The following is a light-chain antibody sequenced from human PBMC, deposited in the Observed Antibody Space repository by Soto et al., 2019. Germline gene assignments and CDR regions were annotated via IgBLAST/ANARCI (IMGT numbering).Light chain of an antibody. V-gene: IGKV3-20*01. CDR1: QSVSSSY. CDR3: HQYGSSPYT. CDR2: GAS. J-gene: IGKJ2*01. Sequence: EIVLTKSPGTLSLSPGERATLSCRASQSVSSSYLAWYQQKPGQAPRLLIYGASSRATGIPDRFSGSGSGTEFTLTISRLEPEDFAVYYCHQYGSSPYTFGQGTKLEIK.